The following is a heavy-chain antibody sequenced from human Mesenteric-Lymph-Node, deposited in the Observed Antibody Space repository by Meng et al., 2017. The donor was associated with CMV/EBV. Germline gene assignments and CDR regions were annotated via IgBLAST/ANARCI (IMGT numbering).Heavy chain of an antibody. V-gene: IGHV1-3*02. Sequence: ASVKVSCKASGYTFTSYAMHWVRQAPGQRLEWMGWSNAGNGNTKYSQEFQGRVTITADKSTSTAYMELSSLRSEDTAVYYCARDQYCSSTSCRHRYGMDVWGQGTTVTVSS. D-gene: IGHD2-2*01. J-gene: IGHJ6*02. CDR1: GYTFTSYA. CDR3: ARDQYCSSTSCRHRYGMDV. CDR2: SNAGNGNT.